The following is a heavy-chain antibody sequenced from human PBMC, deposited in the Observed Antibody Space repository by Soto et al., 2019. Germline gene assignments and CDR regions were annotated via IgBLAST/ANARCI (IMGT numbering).Heavy chain of an antibody. CDR3: ARAHYYGSGSYIFHAMDV. J-gene: IGHJ6*02. D-gene: IGHD3-10*01. V-gene: IGHV4-4*07. CDR2: FYSSGVT. Sequence: QVQLQESGPGLVKPSETLSLTCTVSAGTMTTYYWSLVRQPAGKGLELIGRFYSSGVTNYNPSLRSRITISVDTSMNQFSLKVNSVTAADTAVYYCARAHYYGSGSYIFHAMDVWCQGATVTVYS. CDR1: AGTMTTYY.